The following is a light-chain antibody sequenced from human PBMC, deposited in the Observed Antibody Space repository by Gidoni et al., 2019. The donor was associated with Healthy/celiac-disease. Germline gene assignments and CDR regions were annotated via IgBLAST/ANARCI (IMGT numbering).Light chain of an antibody. V-gene: IGKV1-5*03. CDR3: QQYNSYSPWT. J-gene: IGKJ1*01. CDR2: KAA. Sequence: DIQMTQSPSTLSASVGDRVTITCRASQSISSWLAWYQQKPGTAPKLLIYKAASLERGVPSRFSGSGSGTEFTLTISSLQPDDFATYYCQQYNSYSPWTFXXXTKVEIK. CDR1: QSISSW.